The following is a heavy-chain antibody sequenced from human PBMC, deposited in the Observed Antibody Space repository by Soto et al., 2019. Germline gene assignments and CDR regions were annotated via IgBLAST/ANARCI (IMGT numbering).Heavy chain of an antibody. CDR1: GGSFSGYY. D-gene: IGHD1-1*01. J-gene: IGHJ5*02. CDR3: ARTTSLRYRSGWFDP. Sequence: QVQLQQWGAGLLKPSETLSLTCAVYGGSFSGYYWSWIRQPPGKGLEWIGEINHSGSTNYNPSLTSRVTISVDTSKNQFSLKLSSVTAADTAVYYCARTTSLRYRSGWFDPWGQGTLVTVSS. CDR2: INHSGST. V-gene: IGHV4-34*01.